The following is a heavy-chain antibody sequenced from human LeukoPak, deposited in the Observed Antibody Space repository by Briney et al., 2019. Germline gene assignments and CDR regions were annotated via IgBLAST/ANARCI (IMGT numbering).Heavy chain of an antibody. V-gene: IGHV1-24*01. Sequence: GASVKVSCKVSGYTLTELSMHWVRQAPGKGLEWMGGFDPEDGETIYAQKFQGRVTMTEDTSTDTAYMELSSLRSEDTAVHYCATGLWGWELLAADYWGQGTLVTVSS. CDR2: FDPEDGET. CDR3: ATGLWGWELLAADY. J-gene: IGHJ4*02. CDR1: GYTLTELS. D-gene: IGHD1-26*01.